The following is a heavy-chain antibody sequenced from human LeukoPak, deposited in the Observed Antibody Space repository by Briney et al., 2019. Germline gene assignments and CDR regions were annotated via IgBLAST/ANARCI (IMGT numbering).Heavy chain of an antibody. CDR3: AGGYYSGYQFDY. J-gene: IGHJ4*02. Sequence: SETLSLTCAVYGGSFSGYYWSWIRQPPGKGLEWIGEINHSGSTNYNPSLKSRVTISVDTSKDQFSLKLSSVTAADTAVYYCAGGYYSGYQFDYWGQGTLVTVSS. CDR1: GGSFSGYY. V-gene: IGHV4-34*01. D-gene: IGHD5-12*01. CDR2: INHSGST.